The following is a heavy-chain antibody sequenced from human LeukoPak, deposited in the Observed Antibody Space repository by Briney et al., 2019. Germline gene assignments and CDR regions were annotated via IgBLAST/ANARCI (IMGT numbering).Heavy chain of an antibody. CDR2: IHDSGST. CDR3: ARWYYSGWAFDY. J-gene: IGHJ4*02. V-gene: IGHV4-4*09. Sequence: PSDTLSLTCAVSGGTISRYYWNWIRRPPGKGLEWIGYIHDSGSTKYNPSLKGRVAISVDTSKSQFSLKLSSVTAADTAVYYCARWYYSGWAFDYWGQGTLVTVSS. D-gene: IGHD6-19*01. CDR1: GGTISRYY.